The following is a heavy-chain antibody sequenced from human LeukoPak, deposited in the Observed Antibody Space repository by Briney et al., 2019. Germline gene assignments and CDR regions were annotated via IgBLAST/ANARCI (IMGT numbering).Heavy chain of an antibody. Sequence: SETLSLTCTVSGGSISSYYWSWIRQPPGKGLEWIGYIYYSGSTNYNPSLKSRVTISVDTSKNQFSLKLSSVTAADTAVYYCARASSDSSGFTYYYYGMDVWGQGTLVTVSS. V-gene: IGHV4-59*01. CDR1: GGSISSYY. D-gene: IGHD6-19*01. CDR3: ARASSDSSGFTYYYYGMDV. CDR2: IYYSGST. J-gene: IGHJ6*02.